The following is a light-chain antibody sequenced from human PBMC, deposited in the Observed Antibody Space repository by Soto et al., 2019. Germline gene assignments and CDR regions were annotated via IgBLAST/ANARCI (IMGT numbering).Light chain of an antibody. J-gene: IGKJ5*01. CDR1: QSVSSY. CDR3: QHRSIWPVS. CDR2: HAS. Sequence: EIVLTQSPATLSLSPGERATLSCRASQSVSSYLAWYQQKPGQAPRLLIFHASNRATGIPATFSGSGSGTDFTLTISSLEPEDFAVYYCQHRSIWPVSFGQGTRLEIK. V-gene: IGKV3-11*01.